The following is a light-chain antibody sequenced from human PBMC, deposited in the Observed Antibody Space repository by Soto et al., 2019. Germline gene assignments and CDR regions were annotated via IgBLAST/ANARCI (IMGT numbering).Light chain of an antibody. CDR3: SSYTSSNPL. V-gene: IGLV2-14*01. CDR2: EVS. Sequence: QSALTQPASVSGSPGQSITISCTGTSSDVGDYKYVSWYHQHPGKAPKLMIYEVSNRPSGVSNRFSGSKSGNTASLTISGLQAEDEADYYCSSYTSSNPLFGGGTKLTVL. CDR1: SSDVGDYKY. J-gene: IGLJ2*01.